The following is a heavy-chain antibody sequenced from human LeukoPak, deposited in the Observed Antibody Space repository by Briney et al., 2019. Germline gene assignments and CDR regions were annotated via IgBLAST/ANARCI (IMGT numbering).Heavy chain of an antibody. J-gene: IGHJ4*02. Sequence: GESLKISCKGSRYSFTNYWIAWVRQMPGKGLEWMGIIYPDDSDTRYSPSFQGQVTISADKSITTAYLQWSSLRASDTAIYYCARLLISGSMKAPGDYWGQGTLVTVSS. CDR3: ARLLISGSMKAPGDY. V-gene: IGHV5-51*01. CDR1: RYSFTNYW. CDR2: IYPDDSDT. D-gene: IGHD1-26*01.